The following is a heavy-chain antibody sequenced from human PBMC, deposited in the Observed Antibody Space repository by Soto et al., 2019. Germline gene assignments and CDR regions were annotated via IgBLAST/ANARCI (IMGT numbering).Heavy chain of an antibody. J-gene: IGHJ5*02. CDR2: INHVGGT. Sequence: SETLSLTCSVYGCFLSESYWTWIRQPPGKGLEWIGEINHVGGTNYNPSLKSRVTMSVDTSQNQFSLRLISVTAADTAMYFCVRIRYQLPSSVLWLDPWGQGNPVTVS. CDR3: VRIRYQLPSSVLWLDP. D-gene: IGHD3-16*01. V-gene: IGHV4-34*01. CDR1: GCFLSESY.